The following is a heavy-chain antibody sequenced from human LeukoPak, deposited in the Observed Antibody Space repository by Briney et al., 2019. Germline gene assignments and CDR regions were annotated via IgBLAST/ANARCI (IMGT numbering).Heavy chain of an antibody. V-gene: IGHV3-30*04. CDR1: GFTFSSYA. Sequence: GGSLRLSCAASGFTFSSYAMHWVRQAPGKGLEWVAFVSFDGSYKYYADSVKGRLTISRDNSKNTLYLQMNSLRAEDTAVYYCARGRSAASTRHYFDSWGQGTLVTVSS. CDR2: VSFDGSYK. CDR3: ARGRSAASTRHYFDS. D-gene: IGHD6-13*01. J-gene: IGHJ4*02.